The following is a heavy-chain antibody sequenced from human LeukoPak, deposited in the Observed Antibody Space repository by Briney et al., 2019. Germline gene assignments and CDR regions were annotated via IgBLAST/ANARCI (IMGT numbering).Heavy chain of an antibody. CDR1: GFTFSSYA. CDR3: AKYGPQDSGSSHFDY. D-gene: IGHD1-26*01. J-gene: IGHJ4*02. V-gene: IGHV3-23*01. CDR2: IRDSGSST. Sequence: GRSLRLSCAASGFTFSSYAMSWVRQAPGKGLEWVSAIRDSGSSTHYADSVKGRFTTSRDNSKNTLSLQMNSLRAEDTAIYYCAKYGPQDSGSSHFDYWGQGALVTVSS.